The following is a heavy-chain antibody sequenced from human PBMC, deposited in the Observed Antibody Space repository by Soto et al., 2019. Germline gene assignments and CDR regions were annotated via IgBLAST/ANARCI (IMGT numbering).Heavy chain of an antibody. CDR2: INDSGSS. Sequence: QVQLQQWAAGLLKPSETLSLTCAVYGGSFSGYYWSWIRQPPGKGLEWIGEINDSGSSNYNPSLKSRVTISVDTSKNQFSLKLGSVTAADTAVYYCARDFGGNDAFDIWGQGTMVTVSS. CDR3: ARDFGGNDAFDI. V-gene: IGHV4-34*01. J-gene: IGHJ3*02. D-gene: IGHD2-15*01. CDR1: GGSFSGYY.